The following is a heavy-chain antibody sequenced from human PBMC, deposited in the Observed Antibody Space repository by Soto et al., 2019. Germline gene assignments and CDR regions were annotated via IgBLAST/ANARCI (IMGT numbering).Heavy chain of an antibody. CDR2: IYFSGTT. CDR1: GGAIATTSNH. CDR3: ARYLGSRADHPLYHYFYGMDV. Sequence: AGTLSLTCAASGGAIATTSNHWDWVRQSPGKGREWIGSIYFSGTTYYKASLKRRITTSVDTSKNQFSMRLTSVTAADTAVYYCARYLGSRADHPLYHYFYGMDVWGQGTTVTVSS. D-gene: IGHD1-26*01. V-gene: IGHV4-39*01. J-gene: IGHJ6*02.